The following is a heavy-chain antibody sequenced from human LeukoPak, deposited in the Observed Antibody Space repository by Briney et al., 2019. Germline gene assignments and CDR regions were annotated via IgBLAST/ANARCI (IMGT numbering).Heavy chain of an antibody. Sequence: GGSLRLSCAASGFIFSSDDMHWVRQAPGKGLVWVSRISGDEIWTSYADSVKGRFIISRDNAKDTLYLQMNSLRTEDTAVYYCAREYNSGPKQTDAFDIWGQGTMVTVSS. CDR2: ISGDEIWT. CDR1: GFIFSSDD. CDR3: AREYNSGPKQTDAFDI. V-gene: IGHV3-74*01. J-gene: IGHJ3*02. D-gene: IGHD3-22*01.